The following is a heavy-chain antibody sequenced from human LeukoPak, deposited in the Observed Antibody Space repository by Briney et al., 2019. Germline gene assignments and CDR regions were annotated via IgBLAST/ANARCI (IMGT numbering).Heavy chain of an antibody. D-gene: IGHD3-3*01. Sequence: GGSLRLSCAASGFTFSSYAMSWVRQAPGKGLEWVSAISGSGGSTYYADSVKGRFTISRDNSKNTLYLQMNSLRAEDTAVYYCAKDRARTYYDFWSGYSDYWGQGTLVTVSS. CDR2: ISGSGGST. J-gene: IGHJ4*02. CDR1: GFTFSSYA. V-gene: IGHV3-23*01. CDR3: AKDRARTYYDFWSGYSDY.